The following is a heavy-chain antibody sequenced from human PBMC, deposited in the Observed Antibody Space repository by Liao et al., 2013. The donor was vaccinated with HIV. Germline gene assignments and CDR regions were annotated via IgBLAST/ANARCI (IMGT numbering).Heavy chain of an antibody. V-gene: IGHV4-39*07. Sequence: QLLLQESGPRLVKPSQTLSLTCTVSGDSISNSRPFWAWIRQSPGMGLEWIGTIHFNGNTVYNPSQQSRVALSVNTSRNQFSLTLNSVTAADSAVYYCARAETYYDFWSSSRDHTWFDPWGQGTLVTVSS. CDR1: GDSISNSRPF. CDR3: ARAETYYDFWSSSRDHTWFDP. J-gene: IGHJ5*02. CDR2: IHFNGNT. D-gene: IGHD3-3*01.